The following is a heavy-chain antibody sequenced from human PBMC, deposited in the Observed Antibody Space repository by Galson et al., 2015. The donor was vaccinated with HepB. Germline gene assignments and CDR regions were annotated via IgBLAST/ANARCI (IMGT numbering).Heavy chain of an antibody. J-gene: IGHJ4*02. CDR2: INPSGGST. CDR1: GYTFTSYY. D-gene: IGHD2-2*01. CDR3: ARGDYSRCDFSTAFDY. Sequence: SVKVSCKASGYTFTSYYMHWVRQAPGQGLEWMGIINPSGGSTSYAQKFQGRVTMTRDTSTGTVYMELSSLRSEDTAVYYCARGDYSRCDFSTAFDYWGQGTLVTVSS. V-gene: IGHV1-46*01.